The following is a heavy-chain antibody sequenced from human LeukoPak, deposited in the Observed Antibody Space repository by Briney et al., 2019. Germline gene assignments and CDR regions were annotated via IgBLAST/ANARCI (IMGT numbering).Heavy chain of an antibody. CDR3: ARHGDYYDSSGFDY. V-gene: IGHV4-39*01. D-gene: IGHD3-22*01. J-gene: IGHJ4*02. CDR2: IYYSGST. CDR1: GGSISSSSYY. Sequence: PSETLSLTCTVSGGSISSSSYYWGWIRQPPGKGLEWIGSIYYSGSTYYNPSLKSRVTISVDTSKNQFSLKLSSVTAADTAAYYCARHGDYYDSSGFDYWGQGTLVTVSS.